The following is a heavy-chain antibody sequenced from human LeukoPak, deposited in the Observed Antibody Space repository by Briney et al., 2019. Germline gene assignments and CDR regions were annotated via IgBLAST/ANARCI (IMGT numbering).Heavy chain of an antibody. CDR3: ARARYVNSFYAFDI. D-gene: IGHD3-9*01. CDR2: LSKSGNT. V-gene: IGHV4-59*01. CDR1: GGSISSYY. Sequence: SETLSLTCTVSGGSISSYYWSWIRLPPGKGLEWIGYLSKSGNTNYSPSLKSRVTILGDTSKNQFFLKLSSVTAADTAMYYCARARYVNSFYAFDIWGQRTLVTVSS. J-gene: IGHJ3*02.